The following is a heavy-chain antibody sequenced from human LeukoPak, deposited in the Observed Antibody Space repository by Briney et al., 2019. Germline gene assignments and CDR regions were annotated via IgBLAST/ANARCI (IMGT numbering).Heavy chain of an antibody. CDR2: IYTSGST. Sequence: SETLSLTCTVSGDSISSYYWSWIRQPAGKGLQWIGRIYTSGSTNYNPSLKSRVTMSVDRSKNQFSLKLSSVTAADTAVYYCARSHGSGSYYNLNDYWGQGTLVTVSS. J-gene: IGHJ4*02. D-gene: IGHD3-10*01. CDR1: GDSISSYY. CDR3: ARSHGSGSYYNLNDY. V-gene: IGHV4-4*07.